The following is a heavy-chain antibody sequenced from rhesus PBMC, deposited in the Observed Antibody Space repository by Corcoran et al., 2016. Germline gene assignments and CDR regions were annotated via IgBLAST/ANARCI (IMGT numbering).Heavy chain of an antibody. D-gene: IGHD6-25*01. CDR2: IYGSGGGT. Sequence: QVQLQESGPGLVKPSETLSLTCAVSGGSISDDYYWSWIRQPPGKGLEWMWYIYGSGGGTNYNHSLMNRVTISIDTSKTQFPLKLSSVTAADTAVYYCASLIAAAYFDYWGQGVLVTVSS. CDR1: GGSISDDYY. CDR3: ASLIAAAYFDY. V-gene: IGHV4-106*01. J-gene: IGHJ4*01.